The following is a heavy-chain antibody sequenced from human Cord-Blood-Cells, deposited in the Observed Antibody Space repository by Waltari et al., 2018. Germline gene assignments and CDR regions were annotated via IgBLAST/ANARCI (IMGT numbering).Heavy chain of an antibody. D-gene: IGHD2-21*01. CDR2: INHSRST. J-gene: IGHJ5*01. CDR3: ARGRNRKIVHNWFDT. Sequence: VKLYQWGAGPLKPSETLPLSCAVFGGGSSGYYWSWIRQPPGKGLEGVGEINHSRSTNHAPSLRTRDIISVDTSKNQFSGKLRSVITADTVVYYSARGRNRKIVHNWFDTWGHGSLAAVAS. CDR1: GGGSSGYY. V-gene: IGHV4-34*01.